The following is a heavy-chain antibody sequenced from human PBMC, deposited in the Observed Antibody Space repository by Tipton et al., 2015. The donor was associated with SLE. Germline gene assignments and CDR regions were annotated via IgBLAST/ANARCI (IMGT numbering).Heavy chain of an antibody. CDR1: GGSISSYY. J-gene: IGHJ6*02. CDR2: IYYSGST. CDR3: ARMGTYYYYGMDV. V-gene: IGHV4-59*01. Sequence: TLSLTCTVSGGSISSYYWSWIRQPPGKGLEWIGYIYYSGSTSYNPSLKSRVTISADTSKNQFSLKLSSVTAADTAVYYCARMGTYYYYGMDVWGRGTTVTVSS. D-gene: IGHD1-1*01.